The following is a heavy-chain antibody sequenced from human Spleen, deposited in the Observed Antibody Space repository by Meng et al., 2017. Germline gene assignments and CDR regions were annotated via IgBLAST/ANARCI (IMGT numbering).Heavy chain of an antibody. CDR2: INYSGST. D-gene: IGHD2-15*01. CDR3: ARDRVYCSGGSCLRGWFDP. CDR1: GGSISSYY. J-gene: IGHJ5*02. Sequence: QRQESGPGLGRPSGTLSLTCTVSGGSISSYYWSWIRQPTGKGLEWIGYINYSGSTNYNPSLKSRVTISVDTSKNQFSLKVTSVTAADTAVYYCARDRVYCSGGSCLRGWFDPWGQGTLVTVSS. V-gene: IGHV4-59*01.